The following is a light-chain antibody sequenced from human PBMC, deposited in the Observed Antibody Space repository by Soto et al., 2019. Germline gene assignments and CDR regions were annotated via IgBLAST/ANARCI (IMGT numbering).Light chain of an antibody. CDR3: SSYTTSNTRQLV. CDR1: SSDVGGYNY. Sequence: QSARNQPASVSRCPGQSITISCTGTSSDVGGYNYVSWYQHHPGKAPKLIIYDVSNRPSGVSIRFSGSKSDNTASLTISGLQPEDEADYHCSSYTTSNTRQLVFLPGTKVPV. J-gene: IGLJ1*01. CDR2: DVS. V-gene: IGLV2-14*03.